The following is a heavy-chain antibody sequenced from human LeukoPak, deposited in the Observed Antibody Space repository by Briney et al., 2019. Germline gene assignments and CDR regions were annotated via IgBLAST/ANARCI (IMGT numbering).Heavy chain of an antibody. Sequence: SETLSLTCTVSGYSISSGYYWGWIRQPPGKGLEWIGSIYHSGSSNYNPSLKSRVTISVDTSKNQFSLILSSVTAADTAVYYCARNARYNWFDPWGQGTLVTVSS. V-gene: IGHV4-38-2*02. CDR2: IYHSGSS. J-gene: IGHJ5*02. CDR3: ARNARYNWFDP. CDR1: GYSISSGYY. D-gene: IGHD3-9*01.